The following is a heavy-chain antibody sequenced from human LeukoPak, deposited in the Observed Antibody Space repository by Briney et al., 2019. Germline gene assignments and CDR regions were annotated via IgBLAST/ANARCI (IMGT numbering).Heavy chain of an antibody. J-gene: IGHJ4*02. V-gene: IGHV3-33*06. CDR3: AKDLHFLSSGWYAFDY. CDR1: GFTFSSYG. Sequence: GRSLRLSCAASGFTFSSYGMHWVRQAPGKGLEWVAVIWYDGSNKYYADSVKGRFTISRGNSKNTLYLQMNSLRAEDTAVYYCAKDLHFLSSGWYAFDYWGQGTLVTVSS. CDR2: IWYDGSNK. D-gene: IGHD6-19*01.